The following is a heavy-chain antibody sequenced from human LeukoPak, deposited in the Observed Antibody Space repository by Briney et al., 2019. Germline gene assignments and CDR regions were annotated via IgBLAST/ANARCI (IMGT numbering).Heavy chain of an antibody. Sequence: VASVKVSCKASGYTFSGYYMHWVRQAPGQGLEWMGWINPKSGGTNEAQKFHDRVTMTRDTSIRTAYMEVSRLRSDDTAVYYCARSPDILTGENFDYWGLGTLVTVSS. J-gene: IGHJ4*02. V-gene: IGHV1-2*02. D-gene: IGHD3-9*01. CDR3: ARSPDILTGENFDY. CDR1: GYTFSGYY. CDR2: INPKSGGT.